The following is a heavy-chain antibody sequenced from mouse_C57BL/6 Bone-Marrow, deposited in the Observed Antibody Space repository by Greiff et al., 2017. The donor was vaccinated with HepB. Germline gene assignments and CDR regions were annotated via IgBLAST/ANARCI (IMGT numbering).Heavy chain of an antibody. V-gene: IGHV5-12*01. CDR3: ARHDGYYGFDY. CDR1: GFTFSDYY. D-gene: IGHD2-3*01. J-gene: IGHJ2*01. CDR2: ISNGGGST. Sequence: DVMLVESGGGLVQPGGSLKLSCAASGFTFSDYYMYWVRQTPEKRLEWVAYISNGGGSTYYPDTVKGRFPISRDNAKNTLYLQMSRLKSEDTAMYYCARHDGYYGFDYWGQGTTLTVSS.